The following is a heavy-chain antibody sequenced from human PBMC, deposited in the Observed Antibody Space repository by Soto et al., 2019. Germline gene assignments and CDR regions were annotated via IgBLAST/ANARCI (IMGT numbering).Heavy chain of an antibody. CDR3: ARGLGSSDAFDI. J-gene: IGHJ3*02. CDR1: GFTFSSYS. Sequence: GGSLRLSCAASGFTFSSYSMNWVRQAPGKGLEWVSSISSSSSYIYYADSVKGRFTISRDNAKNSLYLQMNSLRAEDTAVYYCARGLGSSDAFDIWGQGTMVTVSS. CDR2: ISSSSSYI. V-gene: IGHV3-21*01. D-gene: IGHD7-27*01.